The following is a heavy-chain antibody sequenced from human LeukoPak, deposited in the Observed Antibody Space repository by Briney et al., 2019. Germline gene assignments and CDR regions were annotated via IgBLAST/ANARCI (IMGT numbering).Heavy chain of an antibody. CDR2: ISYDGSNK. J-gene: IGHJ4*02. CDR1: GFTLSSYG. V-gene: IGHV3-30*18. CDR3: AKQGGGNSWYFDY. Sequence: GGSLRLSCAASGFTLSSYGMHWVRQAPGKGLEWVAVISYDGSNKYYADSVKGRFTISRDNSKNTLYLQMNSLRAEDTAVYYCAKQGGGNSWYFDYWGQGTLVTVSS. D-gene: IGHD4-23*01.